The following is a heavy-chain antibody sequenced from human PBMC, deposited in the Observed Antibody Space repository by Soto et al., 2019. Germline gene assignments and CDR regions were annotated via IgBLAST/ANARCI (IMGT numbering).Heavy chain of an antibody. CDR2: IYNSGS. V-gene: IGHV4-59*08. J-gene: IGHJ6*02. CDR3: AINADV. CDR1: GASISGHF. Sequence: QVQLKESGPGLVKPSETLSLTCTVSGASISGHFWSWIRQPPGQGLEWIAYIYNSGSSYNPSLKSRVTISVDTSKNQLSLKLSSVIAADSAIYYCAINADVWGQGTTVTVSS.